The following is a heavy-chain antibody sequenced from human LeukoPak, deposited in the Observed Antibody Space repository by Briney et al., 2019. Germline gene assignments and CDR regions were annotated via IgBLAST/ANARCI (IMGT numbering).Heavy chain of an antibody. V-gene: IGHV3-11*04. CDR2: ISSSGSTI. CDR3: ARATYSSSSSSRY. Sequence: GGSLRLSCAASGFTFSDYYMSWIRQAPGKGLEWVSYISSSGSTIYYADSVKGRFTISRDNAKNSLYLQMNSLRAEDTAVYYCARATYSSSSSSRYWGQGTLVTVSS. J-gene: IGHJ4*02. CDR1: GFTFSDYY. D-gene: IGHD6-6*01.